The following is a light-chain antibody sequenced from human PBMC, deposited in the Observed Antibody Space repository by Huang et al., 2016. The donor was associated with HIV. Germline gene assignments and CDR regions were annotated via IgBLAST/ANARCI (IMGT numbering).Light chain of an antibody. J-gene: IGKJ4*01. Sequence: EIDLTQFPATLSLSLGDRATLSCRASLFVGTSLAWYQQKPGQAPRLLISGASKTATDTPARFSGTGSGTDFTLTISSLESDDFGTYYCHHRSSWPDTFGGGTRVEV. CDR2: GAS. CDR3: HHRSSWPDT. V-gene: IGKV3-11*01. CDR1: LFVGTS.